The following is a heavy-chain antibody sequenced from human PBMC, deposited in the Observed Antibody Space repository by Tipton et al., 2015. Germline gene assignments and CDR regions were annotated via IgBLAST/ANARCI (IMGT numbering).Heavy chain of an antibody. D-gene: IGHD1-1*01. CDR1: GFTFGAYW. CDR3: GRGGVFSNNWYPFDY. CDR2: ISSSGSTV. Sequence: SLRLSCTASGFTFGAYWMHWVRQAPGKGLEWVSYISSSGSTVYYADSVKGRFTISRDNAKNSLYLQMNSLRAEDTAVYYCGRGGVFSNNWYPFDYWGQGTLVTVSS. V-gene: IGHV3-11*01. J-gene: IGHJ4*02.